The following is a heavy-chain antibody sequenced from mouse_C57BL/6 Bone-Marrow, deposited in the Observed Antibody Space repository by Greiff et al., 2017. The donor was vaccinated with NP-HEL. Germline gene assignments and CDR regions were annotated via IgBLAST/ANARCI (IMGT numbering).Heavy chain of an antibody. Sequence: QVQLQQSGAELARPGASVKLSCKASGYTFTSYGLSWVKQRPGQGLEWIGEIYPRSGNTYYNEKFKGKATLTADKSSSTAYMELRSLTSEDSAVYFCAREGVMVTTCSNYAMDYWGQGTSVTVSS. CDR2: IYPRSGNT. CDR3: AREGVMVTTCSNYAMDY. D-gene: IGHD2-3*01. V-gene: IGHV1-81*01. J-gene: IGHJ4*01. CDR1: GYTFTSYG.